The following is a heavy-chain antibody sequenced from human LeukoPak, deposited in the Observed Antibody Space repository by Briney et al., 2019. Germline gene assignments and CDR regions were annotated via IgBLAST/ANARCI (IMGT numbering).Heavy chain of an antibody. CDR3: ARVSYCSGTSCGSQYYYGMDV. J-gene: IGHJ6*02. CDR1: GYTFTTYG. CDR2: ISAYNGNT. Sequence: ASVKVSCKASGYTFTTYGISWVRQAPGQGLEWMGWISAYNGNTNYAQKLQGRVTMTTDTPTSTAYMELRSLRSDDTAVYYCARVSYCSGTSCGSQYYYGMDVWGQGTTVTVSS. D-gene: IGHD2-2*01. V-gene: IGHV1-18*01.